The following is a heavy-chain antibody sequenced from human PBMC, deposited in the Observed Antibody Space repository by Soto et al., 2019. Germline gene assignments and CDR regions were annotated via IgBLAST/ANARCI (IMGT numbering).Heavy chain of an antibody. CDR3: TRHPIYSYYDFWSGYYTGGGDYYYYMDV. CDR2: IRSKANSYAT. V-gene: IGHV3-73*01. D-gene: IGHD3-3*01. J-gene: IGHJ6*03. Sequence: EVQLVESGGGLVQPGGSLKLSCAASGFSFSGSAMHWVRQASGKGLEWVGRIRSKANSYATAYAASVKGRFTISRDDSKNTVYLQMNSLKTEDTAVYYCTRHPIYSYYDFWSGYYTGGGDYYYYMDVWGKGTTVTVSS. CDR1: GFSFSGSA.